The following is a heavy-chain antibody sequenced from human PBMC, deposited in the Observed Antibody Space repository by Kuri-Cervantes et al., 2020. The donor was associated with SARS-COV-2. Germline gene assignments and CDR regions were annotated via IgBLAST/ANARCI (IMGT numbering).Heavy chain of an antibody. CDR1: GYTFTSYG. D-gene: IGHD1-26*01. CDR3: ARGHSALKRELLPFDY. J-gene: IGHJ4*02. V-gene: IGHV1-18*01. CDR2: ISAYNGNT. Sequence: GGSLRLSCKASGYTFTSYGISWVRQAPGQGLEWMGWISAYNGNTNYAQKLQGRVTMTTDTSTSTACMELRSLRSDDTAVYYCARGHSALKRELLPFDYWGQGTLVTVSS.